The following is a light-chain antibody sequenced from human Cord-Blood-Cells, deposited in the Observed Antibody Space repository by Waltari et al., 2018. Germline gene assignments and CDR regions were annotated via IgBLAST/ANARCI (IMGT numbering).Light chain of an antibody. CDR3: CSYAGSYTLV. CDR2: DVS. J-gene: IGLJ3*02. Sequence: SALTQPRSVSVSPGQSVTISCTGISSDVGGYNYVSWYQQHPGNAPKLMIYDVSKRPSGVPDRFSGSKSGNTASLTISGLQAEDEADYYCCSYAGSYTLVFGGGTKLTVL. V-gene: IGLV2-11*01. CDR1: SSDVGGYNY.